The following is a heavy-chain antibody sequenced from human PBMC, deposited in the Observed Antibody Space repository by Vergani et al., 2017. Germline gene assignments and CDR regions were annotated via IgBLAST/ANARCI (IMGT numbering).Heavy chain of an antibody. V-gene: IGHV4-34*01. J-gene: IGHJ4*02. D-gene: IGHD4-23*01. CDR1: GGSFSGYY. CDR3: ARRVGTLDY. Sequence: QVRLQESGPGLAKPSETLSLTCAVYGGSFSGYYWSWIRQPPGKGLEWIGEINHSGSTNYNPSLKSRVTISVDTSKNQFSLKLSSVTAADTAVYYCARRVGTLDYWGQGTLVTVSS. CDR2: INHSGST.